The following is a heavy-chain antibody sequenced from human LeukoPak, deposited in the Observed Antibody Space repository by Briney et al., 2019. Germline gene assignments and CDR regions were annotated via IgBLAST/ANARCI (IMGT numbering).Heavy chain of an antibody. J-gene: IGHJ4*02. CDR3: ARVWGPYSSSYYVYYFDS. Sequence: GGSLRLSCAASGLNFDDYVMTWARQAPGKGREWVSAISSRRSSTYYADSVKTRFTISRDNYRNTLYFHMNSLRAENTATYYCARVWGPYSSSYYVYYFDSWGQGTLVTVSS. CDR1: GLNFDDYV. CDR2: ISSRRSST. V-gene: IGHV3-23*01. D-gene: IGHD6-13*01.